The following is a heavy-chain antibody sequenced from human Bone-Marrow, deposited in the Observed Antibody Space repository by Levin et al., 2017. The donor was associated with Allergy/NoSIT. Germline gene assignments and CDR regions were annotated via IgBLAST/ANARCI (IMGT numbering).Heavy chain of an antibody. J-gene: IGHJ6*02. V-gene: IGHV3-30*03. CDR1: GFIFRNYA. CDR2: ISSDGSNK. D-gene: IGHD3-3*01. Sequence: LSLTCGASGFIFRNYAMHWVRQAPGKGLEWVAVISSDGSNKYYGESVKGRFTISRDDSKSTVFLQLNSLKPEDTAVYYCARVGYDVLSGHTYGMDVWGPGTTVTVSS. CDR3: ARVGYDVLSGHTYGMDV.